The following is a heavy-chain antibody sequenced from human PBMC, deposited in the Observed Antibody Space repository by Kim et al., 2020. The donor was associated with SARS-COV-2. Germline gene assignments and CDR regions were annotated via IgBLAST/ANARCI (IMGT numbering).Heavy chain of an antibody. V-gene: IGHV4-31*03. Sequence: SETLSLTCTVSGGSISSGGYYWSWIRQYPGKGLEWIGYIYYSGSTYYNPSLKSRVTISVDTSKNQFSLKLSSVTAADTAVYYCARERFDFWSGYPSFGYYYGMDVWGQGTTVTVSS. CDR3: ARERFDFWSGYPSFGYYYGMDV. D-gene: IGHD3-3*01. J-gene: IGHJ6*02. CDR2: IYYSGST. CDR1: GGSISSGGYY.